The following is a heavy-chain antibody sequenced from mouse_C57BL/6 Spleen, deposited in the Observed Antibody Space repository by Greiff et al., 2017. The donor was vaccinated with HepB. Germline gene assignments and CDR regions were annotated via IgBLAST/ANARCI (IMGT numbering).Heavy chain of an antibody. CDR1: GYTFTSYW. J-gene: IGHJ4*01. D-gene: IGHD2-5*01. CDR3: ARPYYSNYGGYAMDY. Sequence: QVQLKQPGAELVKPGASVKLSCKASGYTFTSYWMQWVKQRPGQGLEWIGEIDPSDSYTNYNQKFKGKATLTVDTSSSTAYMQLSSLTSEDSAVYYCARPYYSNYGGYAMDYWGQGTSVTVAS. V-gene: IGHV1-50*01. CDR2: IDPSDSYT.